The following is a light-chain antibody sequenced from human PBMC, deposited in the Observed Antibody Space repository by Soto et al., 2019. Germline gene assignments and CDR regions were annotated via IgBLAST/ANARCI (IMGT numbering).Light chain of an antibody. J-gene: IGKJ2*01. V-gene: IGKV1-33*01. CDR3: QQYNNLPVT. Sequence: DIQMTQSPSSLSASVGDRVTITCQASKDINNYLSWFQQTPGKAPKLLIYDASNLETGVPSRFSGSGSGTDFSFTISSLQPEDIATYYCQQYNNLPVTFGQGTKLEI. CDR1: KDINNY. CDR2: DAS.